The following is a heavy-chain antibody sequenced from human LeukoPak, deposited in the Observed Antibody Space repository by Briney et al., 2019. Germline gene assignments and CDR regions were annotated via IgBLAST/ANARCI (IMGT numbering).Heavy chain of an antibody. Sequence: PGGSLRLSCTASGFTFSDYYMSWIRQAPGKGLEWIAYISSRGDTIYYADSVKGRFTISRDSAMNSIYLQMNRMKVEDTALYYCAGEEVGTVCAFNIWGRGTTVTVSS. CDR1: GFTFSDYY. CDR3: AGEEVGTVCAFNI. J-gene: IGHJ3*02. D-gene: IGHD1-26*01. CDR2: ISSRGDTI. V-gene: IGHV3-11*01.